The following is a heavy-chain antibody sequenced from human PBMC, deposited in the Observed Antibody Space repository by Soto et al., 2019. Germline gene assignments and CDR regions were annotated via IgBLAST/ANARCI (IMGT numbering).Heavy chain of an antibody. Sequence: GASVKVSCKASGYTFTSYAMHWVRQAPGQRLEWMGWINAGNGNTKYSQKFQGRITITTDTSASTAYMELSSLRSEDTAVYYCARDLLRSGWYDYWGQGTLVTSPQ. CDR2: INAGNGNT. V-gene: IGHV1-3*01. CDR3: ARDLLRSGWYDY. CDR1: GYTFTSYA. J-gene: IGHJ4*02. D-gene: IGHD6-19*01.